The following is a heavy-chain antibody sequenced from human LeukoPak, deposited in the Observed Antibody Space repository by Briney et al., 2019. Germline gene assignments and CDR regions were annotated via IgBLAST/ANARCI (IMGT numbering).Heavy chain of an antibody. CDR1: GGSISNSNW. Sequence: SGTLSLTCAVSGGSISNSNWWSWVRQPPGKGLEWIGEIYHSGSTNYNPSLKTRLTISLDKSKNQFSLKLSSVTAADTAVYYCARDGRGYYESSGSTHVLVCGMDVWGQGTTVTVSS. CDR2: IYHSGST. V-gene: IGHV4-4*02. CDR3: ARDGRGYYESSGSTHVLVCGMDV. D-gene: IGHD3-22*01. J-gene: IGHJ6*02.